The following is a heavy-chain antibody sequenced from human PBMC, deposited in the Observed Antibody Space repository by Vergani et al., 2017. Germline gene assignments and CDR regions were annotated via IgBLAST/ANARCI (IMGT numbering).Heavy chain of an antibody. D-gene: IGHD2-15*01. CDR3: ARDIGVRCSGGSCYSFDY. J-gene: IGHJ4*02. CDR1: GGSISSGDYY. Sequence: QVQLQESGPGLVKPSQTLSLTCTVSGGSISSGDYYWSWIRQPPGKGLEWIGYIYYSGSTYYNPSLKSRVTISVDTSKNQFSLKLSSVTAADTAVYYCARDIGVRCSGGSCYSFDYWGQGTLVTVSS. V-gene: IGHV4-30-4*01. CDR2: IYYSGST.